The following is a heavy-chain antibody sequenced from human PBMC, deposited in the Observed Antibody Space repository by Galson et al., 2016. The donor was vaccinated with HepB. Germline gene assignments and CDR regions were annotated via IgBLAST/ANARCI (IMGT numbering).Heavy chain of an antibody. CDR2: INDSGST. CDR1: GDTIRSNTYY. CDR3: ARELVTKKGGFDY. D-gene: IGHD1-26*01. J-gene: IGHJ4*02. Sequence: TLSLTCTVSGDTIRSNTYYWTWIRQHPGKGLEWIGHINDSGSTYYNPSLKSRITMSVDTSKNQFSLKLSSVTAADTAWYYCARELVTKKGGFDYWGQGTLVTVSS. V-gene: IGHV4-31*03.